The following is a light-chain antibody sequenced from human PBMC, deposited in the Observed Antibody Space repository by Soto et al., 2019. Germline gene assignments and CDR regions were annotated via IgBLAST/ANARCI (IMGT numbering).Light chain of an antibody. V-gene: IGLV2-14*01. J-gene: IGLJ1*01. CDR1: SSDVGGYNY. CDR2: DVS. Sequence: QSVLTPPASVSGSPGQSITISCTGTSSDVGGYNYVSWYQQHPGKAPKLMIYDVSNRPSGVSNRFSGSKSGNTASLTISGLQAEDEADYYCSSYTSSSTLYVFGTGTK. CDR3: SSYTSSSTLYV.